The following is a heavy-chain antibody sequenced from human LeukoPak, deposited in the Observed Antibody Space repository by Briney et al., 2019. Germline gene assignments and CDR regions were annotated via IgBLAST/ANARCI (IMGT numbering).Heavy chain of an antibody. D-gene: IGHD3-22*01. CDR2: ISYDGSNK. CDR1: GFTFSSYA. Sequence: GGSLRLSCAASGFTFSSYAMHWVRQAPGKGLEWVAVISYDGSNKYYADSVKGRFTISRGNSKNTLYLQMNSLRAEDTAVYYCARAVSSGYSSFDYWGQGTLVTVSS. CDR3: ARAVSSGYSSFDY. J-gene: IGHJ4*02. V-gene: IGHV3-30-3*01.